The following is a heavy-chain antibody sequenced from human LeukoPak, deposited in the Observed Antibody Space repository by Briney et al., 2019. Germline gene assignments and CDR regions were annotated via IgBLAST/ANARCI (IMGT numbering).Heavy chain of an antibody. CDR1: GYTFTGYY. CDR3: ARGGSQMYQVPTQDVYYFDY. CDR2: INPNSGGT. V-gene: IGHV1-2*02. Sequence: GASVKVSCKASGYTFTGYYMHWVRQAPGQGLEWMGWINPNSGGTNYAQKFQGRVTMTRDTSISTAYMELSRLRSDDTAVYYCARGGSQMYQVPTQDVYYFDYWGQGTLVTVSS. J-gene: IGHJ4*02. D-gene: IGHD2-2*01.